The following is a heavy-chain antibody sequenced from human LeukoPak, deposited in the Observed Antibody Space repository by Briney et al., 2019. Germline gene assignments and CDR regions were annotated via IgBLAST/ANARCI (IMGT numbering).Heavy chain of an antibody. Sequence: GGSLRLSCAASGFTFSSYGMHWVRQAPGKGLESVAVIWYDGSNKYYADSVKGRFTISRDNSKNTLYLQMNSLRAEDTAVYYCAKDNNRNLDYWGQGTLVTVSS. CDR1: GFTFSSYG. CDR3: AKDNNRNLDY. V-gene: IGHV3-33*06. J-gene: IGHJ4*02. D-gene: IGHD1-14*01. CDR2: IWYDGSNK.